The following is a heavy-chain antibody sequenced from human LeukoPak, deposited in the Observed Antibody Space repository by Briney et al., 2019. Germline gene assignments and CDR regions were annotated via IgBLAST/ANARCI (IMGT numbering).Heavy chain of an antibody. V-gene: IGHV3-30-3*01. D-gene: IGHD3-22*01. CDR2: ISYDGSNK. CDR3: ARDGYYYHTSGYFDTSRGAFDI. Sequence: GRSLRLSCAASGFTFGSHAMHWVRQTPGKGLEWVAVISYDGSNKYYADSVKGRFTISRDNSKNTLYLQMNGLRIEDTAVYYCARDGYYYHTSGYFDTSRGAFDIWGQGTMVAVPS. J-gene: IGHJ3*02. CDR1: GFTFGSHA.